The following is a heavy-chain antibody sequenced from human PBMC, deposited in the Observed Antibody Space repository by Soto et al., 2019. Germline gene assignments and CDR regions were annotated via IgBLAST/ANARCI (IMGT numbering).Heavy chain of an antibody. CDR1: GYTFSTYW. CDR2: IYLVDSVT. CDR3: AIKFSPEFFDS. Sequence: GESLKISCKGSGYTFSTYWIAWVRKMPGKGLERMRFIYLVDSVTKYSPSFDGKVTISAVKSIHTASLQWISVAASDTVMYYSAIKFSPEFFDSCGQGTLVTVSS. J-gene: IGHJ4*02. V-gene: IGHV5-51*01.